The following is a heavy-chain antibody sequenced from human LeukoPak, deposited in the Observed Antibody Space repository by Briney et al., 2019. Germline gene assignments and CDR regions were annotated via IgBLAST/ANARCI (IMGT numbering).Heavy chain of an antibody. CDR2: INHSGGT. J-gene: IGHJ5*02. CDR1: GGSFSGYY. Sequence: SETLSLTCAVYGGSFSGYYWSWIRQPPGKGLEGIGEINHSGGTNYNPSLKSRVTISVDTSKNQFSLKLSSVTAADTAVYYCARGQRGYCSSTSCYFAKNWFDPWGQGTLVTVSS. V-gene: IGHV4-34*01. CDR3: ARGQRGYCSSTSCYFAKNWFDP. D-gene: IGHD2-2*01.